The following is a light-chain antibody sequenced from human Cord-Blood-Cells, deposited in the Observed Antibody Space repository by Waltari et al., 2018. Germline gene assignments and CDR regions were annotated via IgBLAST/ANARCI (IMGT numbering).Light chain of an antibody. V-gene: IGKV2-28*01. CDR3: MQALQTPLT. Sequence: DIVMTQSPLSLPVTPGEPASISCRSSQSLLHSNGYNYLDWYLQKPGQSPQLLIYLGSNRASGVPDRFSGSGSGTEFTLKISTVEAEYVGVYYCMQALQTPLTFGGGTKVEIK. CDR1: QSLLHSNGYNY. J-gene: IGKJ4*01. CDR2: LGS.